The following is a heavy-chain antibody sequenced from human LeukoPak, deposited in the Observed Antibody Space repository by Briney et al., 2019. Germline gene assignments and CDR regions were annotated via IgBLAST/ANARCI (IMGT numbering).Heavy chain of an antibody. CDR1: GFTFSSYW. CDR3: ARTIAVAGTAFWFDP. CDR2: ISYDGSNK. D-gene: IGHD6-19*01. Sequence: PGGSLRLSCAASGFTFSSYWMSWVRQAPGKGLEWVAVISYDGSNKYYADSVKGRFTISRDNSKNTLYLQMNSLRAEDTAVYYCARTIAVAGTAFWFDPWGQGTLVTVSS. J-gene: IGHJ5*02. V-gene: IGHV3-30*03.